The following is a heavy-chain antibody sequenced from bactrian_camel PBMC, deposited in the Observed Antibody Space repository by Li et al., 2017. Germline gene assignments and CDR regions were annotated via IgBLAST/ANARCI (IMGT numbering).Heavy chain of an antibody. CDR1: GFTFSSYY. J-gene: IGHJ4*01. V-gene: IGHV3-2*01. D-gene: IGHD1*01. CDR2: IYNGGGSTGNT. Sequence: VQLVESGGGLVQPGGSLRLSCAASGFTFSSYYMSWVRQAPGKGLEWVSSIYNGGGSTGNTYYADSVKGRFTISRDNAKNTVSLQLNSLKTEETAMYYCARDVPYAGGRHFDYWGQGTQVTVS. CDR3: ARDVPYAGGRHFDY.